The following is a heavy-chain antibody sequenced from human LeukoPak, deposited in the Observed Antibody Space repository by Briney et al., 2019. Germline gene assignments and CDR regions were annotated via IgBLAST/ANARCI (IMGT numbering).Heavy chain of an antibody. CDR3: AKASVGYSGYDYHFDY. V-gene: IGHV3-74*01. CDR2: INSDGSST. CDR1: GFTFSSYW. J-gene: IGHJ4*02. Sequence: GGSLRLSCAASGFTFSSYWMHWVRQAPGKGLVWVSRINSDGSSTSYADSVKGRFTISRDNAKNSLYLQMNSLRAEDTALYYCAKASVGYSGYDYHFDYWGQGTLVTVSS. D-gene: IGHD5-12*01.